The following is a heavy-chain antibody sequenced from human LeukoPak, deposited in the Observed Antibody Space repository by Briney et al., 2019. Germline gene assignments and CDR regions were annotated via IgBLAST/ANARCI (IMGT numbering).Heavy chain of an antibody. V-gene: IGHV3-33*06. CDR3: AKDPGGWSLDS. Sequence: GGSLRLSCVASGFTFTNDGLHWLGEAPGKGVEGVGVIWYDGTKEYYAESVKGRFTISRENSKNTIYLQMNSLRVEDTAVYYCAKDPGGWSLDSWGQGTLVTVAS. CDR2: IWYDGTKE. CDR1: GFTFTNDG. D-gene: IGHD6-19*01. J-gene: IGHJ4*02.